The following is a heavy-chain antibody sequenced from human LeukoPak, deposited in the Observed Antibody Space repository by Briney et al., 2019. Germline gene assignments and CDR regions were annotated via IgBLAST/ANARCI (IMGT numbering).Heavy chain of an antibody. D-gene: IGHD3-22*01. CDR1: GYTFTSYY. CDR2: INPSGGST. V-gene: IGHV1-46*01. Sequence: ASVKVSCKASGYTFTSYYMHWVRQAPGQGLEWMGIINPSGGSTSYAQKFQGRVTMTRDTSTSTAYMELRSLRSDDTAVYYCARDFDYYYDSSGYGWGFDYWGQGTLVTVSS. J-gene: IGHJ4*02. CDR3: ARDFDYYYDSSGYGWGFDY.